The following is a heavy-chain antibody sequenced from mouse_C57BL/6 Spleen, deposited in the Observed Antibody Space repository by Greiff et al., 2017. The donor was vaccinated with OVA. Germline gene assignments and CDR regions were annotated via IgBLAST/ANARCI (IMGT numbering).Heavy chain of an antibody. V-gene: IGHV1-76*01. CDR2: IYPGSGNT. D-gene: IGHD1-3*01. J-gene: IGHJ2*01. CDR1: GYTFTDYY. Sequence: QVQLQQSGAELVRPGASVKLSCKASGYTFTDYYINWVKQRPGQGLEWIARIYPGSGNTYYNEKFKGKATLTAEKSSSTAYMQLSSLTSEDSAVYFCAREEVDYFDYWGQGTTLTVSS. CDR3: AREEVDYFDY.